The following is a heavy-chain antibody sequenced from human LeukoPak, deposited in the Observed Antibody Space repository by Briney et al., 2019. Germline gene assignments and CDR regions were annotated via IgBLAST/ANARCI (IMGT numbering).Heavy chain of an antibody. V-gene: IGHV4-59*01. J-gene: IGHJ1*01. D-gene: IGHD5-12*01. Sequence: PSETLSLTCTVSGGSISSYYWSWIRQPPGKGLEWIGYIYYSGSTNYNPSLKSRVTISVDTSKNQFSLKVRSVTAADTAVYYCARDVDPHFWGQGTLVTVSS. CDR1: GGSISSYY. CDR2: IYYSGST. CDR3: ARDVDPHF.